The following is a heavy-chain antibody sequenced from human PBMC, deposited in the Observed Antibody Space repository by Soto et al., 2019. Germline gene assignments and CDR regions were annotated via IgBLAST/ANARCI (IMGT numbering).Heavy chain of an antibody. J-gene: IGHJ4*02. CDR3: ATGISMVRGVAG. CDR2: SRNKPNSYST. V-gene: IGHV3-72*01. D-gene: IGHD3-10*01. Sequence: GGSLRLSCAASGFTFSDHHMDWVRQAPGKGLEWVGRSRNKPNSYSTEYAASVKGRFTISRDDSKNSLYLQMNSLKSEDTAVYYCATGISMVRGVAGWGQGTLVTVSS. CDR1: GFTFSDHH.